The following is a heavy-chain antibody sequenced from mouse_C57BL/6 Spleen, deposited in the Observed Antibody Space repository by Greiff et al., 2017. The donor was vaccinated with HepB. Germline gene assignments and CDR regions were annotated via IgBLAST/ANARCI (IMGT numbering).Heavy chain of an antibody. D-gene: IGHD2-1*01. CDR2: IYPGNSDT. V-gene: IGHV1-5*01. CDR3: TREGNYGNYGFAY. CDR1: GYTFTSYW. J-gene: IGHJ3*01. Sequence: EVKLVESGTVLARPGASVKMSCKTSGYTFTSYWMHWVKQRPGQGLEWIGAIYPGNSDTSYNQKFKGKAKLTAVTSASTAYMELSSLTNEDSAVYYCTREGNYGNYGFAYWGQGTLVTVSA.